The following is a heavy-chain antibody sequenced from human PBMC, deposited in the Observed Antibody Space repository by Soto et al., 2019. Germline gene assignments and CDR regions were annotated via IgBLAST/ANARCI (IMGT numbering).Heavy chain of an antibody. J-gene: IGHJ4*02. V-gene: IGHV3-30*18. CDR3: AKETYSGPLDY. CDR1: GFTFGSYG. D-gene: IGHD2-15*01. CDR2: ISYDGSDK. Sequence: QVQLVESGGGVVQPGRSLRLSCAASGFTFGSYGMHWVRQAPGKGLEWVAVISYDGSDKYYADSVKGRFTISRDNSKNTLYLQMNGLRAEDTAVYYCAKETYSGPLDYWGQGTLVTVSS.